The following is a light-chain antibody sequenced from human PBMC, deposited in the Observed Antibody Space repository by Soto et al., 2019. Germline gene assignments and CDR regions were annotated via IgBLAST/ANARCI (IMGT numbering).Light chain of an antibody. CDR3: QQRNVWPPVT. Sequence: ETVMKQSPATLSVSQGERATLSCRASESVRSNLSWYQQKPGQAPRLLVYGAFNRATGIPARFSGSGSGTDFTLTISSLEPEDSAVYYCQQRNVWPPVTFGQGTRLEIK. CDR1: ESVRSN. V-gene: IGKV3-11*01. J-gene: IGKJ5*01. CDR2: GAF.